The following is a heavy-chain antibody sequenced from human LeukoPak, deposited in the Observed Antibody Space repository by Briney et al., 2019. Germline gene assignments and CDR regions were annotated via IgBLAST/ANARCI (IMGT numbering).Heavy chain of an antibody. CDR2: MNSDGSST. V-gene: IGHV3-74*01. CDR1: GFTFSNYW. CDR3: ARALAVAGTGGFDP. J-gene: IGHJ5*02. Sequence: GGSLRLSCAASGFTFSNYWMHWVRQAPGKGLVWVSRMNSDGSSTSYADSVKGRFTISRDNAKNTLYLQMNSLRAEDTAVCYCARALAVAGTGGFDPWGQGTLVTVSS. D-gene: IGHD6-19*01.